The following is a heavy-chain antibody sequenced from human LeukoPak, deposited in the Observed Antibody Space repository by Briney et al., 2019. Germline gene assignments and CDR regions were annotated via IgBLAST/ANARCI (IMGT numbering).Heavy chain of an antibody. CDR1: GFTFSSYA. J-gene: IGHJ4*02. CDR3: AKTTTGYSSGRFPGWPVDY. V-gene: IGHV3-23*01. CDR2: IFGSGGST. Sequence: GGSLRLSCAASGFTFSSYAMYWVRQAPGKGLEWVSGIFGSGGSTHYADSVKGRFTISRDNSKNTVYLQMNSMRAEDTAVYYCAKTTTGYSSGRFPGWPVDYWGQGTLVTVSS. D-gene: IGHD6-19*01.